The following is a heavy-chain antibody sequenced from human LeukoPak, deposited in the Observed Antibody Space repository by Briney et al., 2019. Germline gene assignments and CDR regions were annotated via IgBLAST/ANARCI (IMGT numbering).Heavy chain of an antibody. J-gene: IGHJ4*02. CDR3: ASRYDFWSGYYPFDY. Sequence: SSVKVSRKASGGTFSSYTISWVRQAPGQGLEWMGRIIPILGIANYAQKFQGRVTITADKSTSTAYMELSSLRSEDTAVYYCASRYDFWSGYYPFDYWGQGTLVTVSS. CDR1: GGTFSSYT. CDR2: IIPILGIA. D-gene: IGHD3-3*01. V-gene: IGHV1-69*02.